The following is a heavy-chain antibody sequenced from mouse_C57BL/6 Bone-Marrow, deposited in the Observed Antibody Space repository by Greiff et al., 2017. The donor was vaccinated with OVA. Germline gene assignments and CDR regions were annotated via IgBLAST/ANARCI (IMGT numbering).Heavy chain of an antibody. V-gene: IGHV5-6*01. CDR2: ISSGGSYT. J-gene: IGHJ3*01. CDR1: GFTFSSYG. D-gene: IGHD1-1*01. Sequence: EVKLMESGGDLVKPGGSLKLSCAASGFTFSSYGMSWVRQTPDKRLEWVATISSGGSYTYYPDSVKGRFTISRDNAKNTLYLQMSSLKSEDTAMYYCARDYGSPAWFAYWGQGTLVTVSA. CDR3: ARDYGSPAWFAY.